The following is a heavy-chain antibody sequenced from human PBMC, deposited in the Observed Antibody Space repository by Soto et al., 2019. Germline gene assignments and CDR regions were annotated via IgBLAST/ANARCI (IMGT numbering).Heavy chain of an antibody. Sequence: VQLVESGGTLVQSGGSLRLSCAASGFSVTSNYMTWVRQAPGKGLECVSVIYAGGNTYYPDSVKGRFTISSDNSKNTLFLQMNNLRAEDTAVYYCARVTTFYDILTSSYALNYFDYWGQGTRVTVSS. V-gene: IGHV3-53*01. CDR1: GFSVTSNY. J-gene: IGHJ4*02. D-gene: IGHD3-9*01. CDR3: ARVTTFYDILTSSYALNYFDY. CDR2: IYAGGNT.